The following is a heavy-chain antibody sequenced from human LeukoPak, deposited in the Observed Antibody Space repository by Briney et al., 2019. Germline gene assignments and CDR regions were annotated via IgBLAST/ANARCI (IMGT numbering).Heavy chain of an antibody. CDR3: ATGYYGSGSYDY. J-gene: IGHJ4*02. CDR2: FDPEDGET. V-gene: IGHV1-24*01. Sequence: ASLKVYGKVSGHTRAELAMHWVRQAPGIWLEWMGGFDPEDGETIYAQKFQGRVTMTDDTSTDTAYMELSRLKSEDTAVYSCATGYYGSGSYDYWGQGTLVTVSS. CDR1: GHTRAELA. D-gene: IGHD3-10*01.